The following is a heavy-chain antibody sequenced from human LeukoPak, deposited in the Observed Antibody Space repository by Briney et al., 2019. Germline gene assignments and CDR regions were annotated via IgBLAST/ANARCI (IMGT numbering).Heavy chain of an antibody. CDR2: INHSGST. J-gene: IGHJ4*02. CDR1: GGSFSGYY. V-gene: IGHV4-34*01. Sequence: SETLSLTCAVYGGSFSGYYWSWIRQPPGKGLEWIGEINHSGSTNNNPSLKSRVTISVDTSKNQFSLKLSSVTAADTAVYYCARGRDSSGYYVSYWGQGTLVTVSS. D-gene: IGHD3-22*01. CDR3: ARGRDSSGYYVSY.